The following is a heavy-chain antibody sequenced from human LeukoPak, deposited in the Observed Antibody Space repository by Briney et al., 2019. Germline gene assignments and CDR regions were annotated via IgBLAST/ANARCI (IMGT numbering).Heavy chain of an antibody. CDR1: GFTVSSNY. J-gene: IGHJ5*02. D-gene: IGHD6-19*01. V-gene: IGHV3-66*01. CDR3: ARDRLESGGWYWFDP. Sequence: GGSLRLSCAASGFTVSSNYMSWVRQAPGKGLEWVSVIYSGGSTYYADSVKGRFTISRDNSKNTLYLQMNSLRAEDTAVYYCARDRLESGGWYWFDPWGQGTLVTVSS. CDR2: IYSGGST.